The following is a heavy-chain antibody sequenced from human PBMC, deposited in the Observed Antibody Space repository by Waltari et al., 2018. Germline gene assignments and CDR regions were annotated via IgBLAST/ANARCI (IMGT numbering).Heavy chain of an antibody. V-gene: IGHV4-38-2*02. CDR1: GYPISSGYY. Sequence: QVQLQESGPGLVKPSETLSLTCTVSGYPISSGYYWGWIRQPPGKGLEWIGSIYHSGSTYYNPSLKSRVTISVDTSKNQFSLKLGSVTAADTAVYYCASSGLDYWGQGTLVTVSS. CDR3: ASSGLDY. CDR2: IYHSGST. J-gene: IGHJ4*02. D-gene: IGHD6-19*01.